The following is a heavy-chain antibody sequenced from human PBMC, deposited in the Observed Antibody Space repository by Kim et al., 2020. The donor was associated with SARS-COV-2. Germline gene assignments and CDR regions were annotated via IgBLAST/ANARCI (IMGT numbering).Heavy chain of an antibody. CDR1: GGSISSSSYY. V-gene: IGHV4-39*01. CDR3: ARLVGGTMIVVVIPKYYFDY. Sequence: SETLSLTCIVSGGSISSSSYYWGWIRQPPGKGLEWIGSIYYSGSTYYNPSLKSRVTISVDTSKNQFSLKLSPVTAADTAVYYCARLVGGTMIVVVIPKYYFDYWGQETLVTVSS. J-gene: IGHJ4*02. D-gene: IGHD3-22*01. CDR2: IYYSGST.